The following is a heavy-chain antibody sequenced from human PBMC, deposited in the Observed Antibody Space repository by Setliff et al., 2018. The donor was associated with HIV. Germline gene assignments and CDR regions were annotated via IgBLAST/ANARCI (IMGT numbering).Heavy chain of an antibody. CDR3: ARDAKGGIDY. CDR1: GFTFSGFA. J-gene: IGHJ4*02. Sequence: PGGSLRLSCAASGFTFSGFAMNWVRQAPGKGLEWVSSISTTSHNIYYADSVKGRFTISRDNSKNTLYLQMNSLRVEDTATYYCARDAKGGIDYWGQGTLVTVSS. D-gene: IGHD3-16*01. V-gene: IGHV3-21*01. CDR2: ISTTSHNI.